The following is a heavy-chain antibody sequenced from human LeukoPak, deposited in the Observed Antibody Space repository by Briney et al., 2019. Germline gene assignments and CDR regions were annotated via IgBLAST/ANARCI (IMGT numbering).Heavy chain of an antibody. V-gene: IGHV1-2*02. D-gene: IGHD2-8*01. CDR1: GYTFTDNY. CDR3: AMFCSNGICYSWDYFDY. J-gene: IGHJ4*02. CDR2: INPKSGAT. Sequence: GASVKVSCKASGYTFTDNYIHWVRLAPGQGLEWMGWINPKSGATNCAQKFQGRVTMTRDSSISTAYMELSRLQSDDTAVYYCAMFCSNGICYSWDYFDYWGQGTLVTVSS.